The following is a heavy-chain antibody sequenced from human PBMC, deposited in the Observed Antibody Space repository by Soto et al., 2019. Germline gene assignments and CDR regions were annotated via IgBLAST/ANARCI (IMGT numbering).Heavy chain of an antibody. CDR2: IWYDGSNK. CDR3: TRDPYGGSRYYFDS. CDR1: GFSFSNYA. V-gene: IGHV3-33*01. J-gene: IGHJ4*02. D-gene: IGHD1-26*01. Sequence: GGSLRLSCAASGFSFSNYAMHWVRQAPGKGLEWVAVIWYDGSNKYYADSVKGRFTISKDNSQTTVYLQMNSLRGEDSAVYYCTRDPYGGSRYYFDSWGQGTLVTVSS.